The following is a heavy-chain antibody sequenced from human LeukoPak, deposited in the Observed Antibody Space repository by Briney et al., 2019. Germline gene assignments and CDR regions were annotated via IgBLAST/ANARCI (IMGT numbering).Heavy chain of an antibody. J-gene: IGHJ3*02. CDR3: AREGLVRGVIGSFDI. V-gene: IGHV1-18*01. D-gene: IGHD3-10*01. CDR2: ISTDNGNT. Sequence: GASVKVSCKASGYTFTNYGISWVRQAPGQGLEWMGWISTDNGNTKYAQKLQGRVTMTTDTSTTTAYMELRSLRSDDTAVYYCAREGLVRGVIGSFDIWGQGTMVTVSS. CDR1: GYTFTNYG.